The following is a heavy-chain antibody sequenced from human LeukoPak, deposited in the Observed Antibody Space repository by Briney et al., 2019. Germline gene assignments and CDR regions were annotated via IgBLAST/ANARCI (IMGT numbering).Heavy chain of an antibody. D-gene: IGHD2-15*01. J-gene: IGHJ4*02. Sequence: GASVKVSCKASGGTFSSYAISWVRQAPGQGLEWMGGIIPIFGTANYAQKFQGRVTITADESTSTAYMELSSLRSEDTVVYYCARDGGRDLEFAAYWGQGTLVTVSS. CDR3: ARDGGRDLEFAAY. CDR2: IIPIFGTA. CDR1: GGTFSSYA. V-gene: IGHV1-69*13.